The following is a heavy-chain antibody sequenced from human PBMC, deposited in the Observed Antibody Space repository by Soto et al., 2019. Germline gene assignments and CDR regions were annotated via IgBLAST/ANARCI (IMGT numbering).Heavy chain of an antibody. CDR1: GFTFSDHY. CDR3: ARAGYCSSSRCPTSLGGDAFDI. Sequence: EVQLVESGGGLVQPGGSLRLSCAASGFTFSDHYMDWVRQAPGKRLEWVGRTRNKANSYTTEYAASVKGRFTISRDDSKNSLYLQMNSLKTEDTAVYYCARAGYCSSSRCPTSLGGDAFDIWGQGTMVTVSS. CDR2: TRNKANSYTT. V-gene: IGHV3-72*01. J-gene: IGHJ3*02. D-gene: IGHD2-2*01.